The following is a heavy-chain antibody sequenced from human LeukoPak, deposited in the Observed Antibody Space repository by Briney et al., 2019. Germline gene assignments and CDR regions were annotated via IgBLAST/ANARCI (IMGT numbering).Heavy chain of an antibody. D-gene: IGHD3-3*01. Sequence: GGSLRLSCVASGFSFSIYGMTWVRQAPGKGLEWVSGISDSGVGTKHADSVKGRFTISRDNSKNTLYLQMNSLRAEDTAVYYCAKIGRSYDFWTGYYEEEVDYMDVWGKGTTVTVSS. CDR3: AKIGRSYDFWTGYYEEEVDYMDV. CDR2: ISDSGVGT. V-gene: IGHV3-23*01. J-gene: IGHJ6*03. CDR1: GFSFSIYG.